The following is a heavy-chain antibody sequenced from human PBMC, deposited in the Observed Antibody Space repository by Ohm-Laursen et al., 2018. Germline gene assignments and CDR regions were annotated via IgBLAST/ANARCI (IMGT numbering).Heavy chain of an antibody. J-gene: IGHJ6*02. CDR1: GYTFTSYG. CDR2: ISAYNGNT. D-gene: IGHD6-13*01. Sequence: ASVEVSCKASGYTFTSYGISWVRQAPGQGLEWMGWISAYNGNTNYAQKLQGRVTMTTDTSTSTAYMELRSLRSEDTAVYYCATVIAAAGSYYYYGMDVWGQGTTVTVSS. CDR3: ATVIAAAGSYYYYGMDV. V-gene: IGHV1-18*01.